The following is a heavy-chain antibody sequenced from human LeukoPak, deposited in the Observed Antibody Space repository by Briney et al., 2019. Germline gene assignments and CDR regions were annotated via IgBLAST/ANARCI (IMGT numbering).Heavy chain of an antibody. D-gene: IGHD7-27*01. V-gene: IGHV4-59*01. CDR1: GGSISSYY. Sequence: SETLSLTCTVSGGSISSYYWSWIRQSPGKGLEWIGYIYYTETSYNPSLKSRVTISADTSKNQFSLKLYSVTAADTAVYYCATRELGNDYWGQGTLVTVSS. J-gene: IGHJ4*02. CDR2: IYYTET. CDR3: ATRELGNDY.